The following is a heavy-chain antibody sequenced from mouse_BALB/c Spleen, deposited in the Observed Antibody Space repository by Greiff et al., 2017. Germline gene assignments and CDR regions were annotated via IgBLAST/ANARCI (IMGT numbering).Heavy chain of an antibody. V-gene: IGHV5-6-2*01. CDR2: INSNGGST. D-gene: IGHD2-1*01. Sequence: EVQLQESGGGLVKLGGSLKLSCAASGFTFSSYYMSWVRQTPEKRLELVAAINSNGGSTYYPDTVKGRFTISRDNAKNTLYLQMSSLKSEDTALYYCARHVYGSYVGAMDYWGQGTSVTVSS. J-gene: IGHJ4*01. CDR3: ARHVYGSYVGAMDY. CDR1: GFTFSSYY.